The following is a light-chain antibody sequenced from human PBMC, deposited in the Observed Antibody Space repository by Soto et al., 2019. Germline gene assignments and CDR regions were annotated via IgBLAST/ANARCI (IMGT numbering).Light chain of an antibody. J-gene: IGLJ1*01. V-gene: IGLV1-40*01. CDR2: ANT. CDR1: SSNIGAGYD. Sequence: QSVLTQPPSVSGAPRQRVTISCTGSSSNIGAGYDVHWYQRLPGTAPKLLIYANTNRPSGVPDRFSGTKSATSASASLAITGLQAEDEADYYCQSYDNTLSGYVFGTGTKVTVL. CDR3: QSYDNTLSGYV.